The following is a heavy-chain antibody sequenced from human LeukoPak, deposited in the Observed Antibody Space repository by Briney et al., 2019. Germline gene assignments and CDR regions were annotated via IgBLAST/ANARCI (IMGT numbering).Heavy chain of an antibody. CDR1: GFTFSDYY. Sequence: GGSLRLSCAASGFTFSDYYMSRIRQAPGKGLEWVSYISSSGSTIYYADSVKGRFTISRDNAKNSLYLQMNSLRAEDTAVYYYASIAVTTSYYYYGMDVWGQGTTVTVSS. CDR2: ISSSGSTI. J-gene: IGHJ6*02. D-gene: IGHD4-17*01. V-gene: IGHV3-11*01. CDR3: ASIAVTTSYYYYGMDV.